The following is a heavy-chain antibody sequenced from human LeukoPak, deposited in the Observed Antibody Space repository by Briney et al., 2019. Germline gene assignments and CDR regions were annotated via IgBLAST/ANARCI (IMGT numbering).Heavy chain of an antibody. D-gene: IGHD7-27*01. Sequence: EPSETLSLTCTVSGGSISSSSYYWGWIRQPPGKGLEWIGSIYYSGSTYYNPSLKSRVTISVDTSKNQFSLKLSSVTAADTAVYYCARSAYWGYFDYWGQGTLVTVSS. CDR1: GGSISSSSYY. CDR2: IYYSGST. J-gene: IGHJ4*02. CDR3: ARSAYWGYFDY. V-gene: IGHV4-39*07.